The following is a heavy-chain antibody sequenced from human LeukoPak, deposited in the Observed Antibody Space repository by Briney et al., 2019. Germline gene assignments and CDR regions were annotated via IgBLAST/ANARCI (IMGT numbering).Heavy chain of an antibody. CDR1: GGTFSSYA. Sequence: SVKVSCKASGGTFSSYAISWVRQAPGQGLEWMGGIIPIFGTANYAQRFQGRVTITADESTSTAYMELSSLRSEDTAVYYCASPVVVAAPDYYYGMDVWGQGTTVTVSS. CDR2: IIPIFGTA. D-gene: IGHD2-15*01. V-gene: IGHV1-69*13. J-gene: IGHJ6*02. CDR3: ASPVVVAAPDYYYGMDV.